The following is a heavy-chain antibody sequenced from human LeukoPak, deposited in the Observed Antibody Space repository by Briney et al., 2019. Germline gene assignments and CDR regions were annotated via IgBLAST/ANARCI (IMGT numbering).Heavy chain of an antibody. CDR3: ARDRGRFDP. D-gene: IGHD3-10*01. V-gene: IGHV3-7*04. J-gene: IGHJ5*02. CDR2: IKQDGSEK. Sequence: GSLRLSCAASGFSLSTYWMSWVRQAPGKGLEWVANIKQDGSEKYYVDSVRGRFTISRDNAKNSLYLQMNYLRVEDTAVYFCARDRGRFDPWGQGTLVTVSS. CDR1: GFSLSTYW.